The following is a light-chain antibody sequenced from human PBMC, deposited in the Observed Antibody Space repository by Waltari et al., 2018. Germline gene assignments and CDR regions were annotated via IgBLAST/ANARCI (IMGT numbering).Light chain of an antibody. CDR3: NSYTGSSSWV. V-gene: IGLV2-14*03. Sequence: QSALTQPASVSGSPGQSIPIPCTGNSSDVGLSNYVSWSQQHPGKAPKLIIYAVSERPSGVSNRFSGSKSGNTASLTSSGLHAEDEADYYCNSYTGSSSWVFGGGTKLTVL. J-gene: IGLJ3*02. CDR1: SSDVGLSNY. CDR2: AVS.